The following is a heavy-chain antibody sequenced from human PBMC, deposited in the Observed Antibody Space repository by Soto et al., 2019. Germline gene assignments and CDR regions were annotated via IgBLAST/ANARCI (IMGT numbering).Heavy chain of an antibody. CDR3: AKETMPKHYVDTHFDF. CDR1: GFSINNYA. Sequence: VQLLESGGAFVQPGGSLRLSCAASGFSINNYAVSWVRQAPGKGLEWVSTVSAGGRADYADSVRGRFSVARDRSHNTAQLQTSVLRPEHSAVYYCAKETMPKHYVDTHFDFWGQGTRVTVSA. J-gene: IGHJ4*02. CDR2: VSAGGRA. D-gene: IGHD4-17*01. V-gene: IGHV3-23*01.